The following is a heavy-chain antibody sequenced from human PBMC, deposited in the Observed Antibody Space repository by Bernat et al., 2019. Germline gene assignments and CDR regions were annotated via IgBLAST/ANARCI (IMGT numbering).Heavy chain of an antibody. D-gene: IGHD4-17*01. V-gene: IGHV3-48*02. CDR3: ARDQYGDYVFDN. J-gene: IGHJ4*02. CDR1: GFPFSSYS. CDR2: ISSDSSTI. Sequence: EVQLVESGGGLVQPGGSLRLFCAASGFPFSSYSMNWVRQAPGKGLEWVSYISSDSSTIYYADSVKGRFTISRDNAKNSLNLQMNSLRDEDTAVYYCARDQYGDYVFDNWGQGTLVTVSS.